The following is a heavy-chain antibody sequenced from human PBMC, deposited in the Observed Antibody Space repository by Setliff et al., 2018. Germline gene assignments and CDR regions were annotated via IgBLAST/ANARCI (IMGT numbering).Heavy chain of an antibody. D-gene: IGHD6-6*01. V-gene: IGHV4-34*01. CDR2: INHSGST. J-gene: IGHJ4*02. CDR1: GGSFSDYY. Sequence: PSETLSLTCAAHGGSFSDYYWTWIRQPPGKGLEWIGEINHSGSTKYSPSLESRVTMSVDPSKNQFSLKETSVTAADTAVYYCARGRNVAARLLDSWGRGTLVTVSS. CDR3: ARGRNVAARLLDS.